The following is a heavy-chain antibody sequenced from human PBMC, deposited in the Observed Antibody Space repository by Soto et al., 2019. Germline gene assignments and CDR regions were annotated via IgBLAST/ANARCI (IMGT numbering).Heavy chain of an antibody. Sequence: SETLSLTCAVYGGSFSGYYWSWIRQPPGKGLEWIGEINHSGSTNYNPSLKSRVTISVDTSKNQFSLKLSSVTAADTAVYYCARTHYTGCPFDYWGQGTLVTVSS. J-gene: IGHJ4*02. V-gene: IGHV4-34*01. CDR2: INHSGST. D-gene: IGHD2-2*01. CDR3: ARTHYTGCPFDY. CDR1: GGSFSGYY.